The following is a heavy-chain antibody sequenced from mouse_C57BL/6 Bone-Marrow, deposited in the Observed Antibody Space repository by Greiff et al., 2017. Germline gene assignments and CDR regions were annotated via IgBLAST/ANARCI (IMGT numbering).Heavy chain of an antibody. Sequence: QVHVKQPGAELVKPGASVKLSCKASGYTFTSYWMHWVKQRPGQCLEWIGMIHPNSGSTNYNEKFKSKATLTVDKSSSTAYMQLSSLTSEVSAVYYCANDPGYFDVWGTVTTVTVSS. J-gene: IGHJ1*03. D-gene: IGHD2-12*01. CDR1: GYTFTSYW. CDR2: IHPNSGST. CDR3: ANDPGYFDV. V-gene: IGHV1-64*01.